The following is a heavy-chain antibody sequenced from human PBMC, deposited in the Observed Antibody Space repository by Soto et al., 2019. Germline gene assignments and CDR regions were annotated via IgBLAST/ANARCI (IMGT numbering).Heavy chain of an antibody. Sequence: QVQLVQSGAEVKKPGASVKVSCKASGYTFTSYDINWVRQATGQGLEWMGWINPNSGNTGYAQKFQGRVTMTRNTSISTAYMERCSLRSDDTAVYYCATTHYGDNVDYWGEGTLVTVSS. CDR2: INPNSGNT. V-gene: IGHV1-8*01. CDR3: ATTHYGDNVDY. D-gene: IGHD4-17*01. CDR1: GYTFTSYD. J-gene: IGHJ4*02.